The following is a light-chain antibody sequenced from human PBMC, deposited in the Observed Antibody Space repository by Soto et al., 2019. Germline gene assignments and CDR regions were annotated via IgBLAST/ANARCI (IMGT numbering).Light chain of an antibody. Sequence: QSVLTRPASVSGSPGQPITISCTGTSSDVGGYNYVSWYQQHPGKAPKLMIYDVSNRPSGVSNRFSGSKSGNTASLTISGLQAEDEADYYCSSYTSSSTLEVFGTGTKVTVL. CDR1: SSDVGGYNY. V-gene: IGLV2-14*01. J-gene: IGLJ1*01. CDR2: DVS. CDR3: SSYTSSSTLEV.